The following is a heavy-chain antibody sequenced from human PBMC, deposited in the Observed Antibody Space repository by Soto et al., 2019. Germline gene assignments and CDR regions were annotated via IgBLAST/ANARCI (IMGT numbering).Heavy chain of an antibody. CDR3: ARASVRSGSASAY. Sequence: QVQLVQSGAEVKKPGASVKVSCKAFGYSFTSHGINWVRQAPGQGLEWMGWISAYNCNTNYAQEFQGRVTMTTDTSASKASMELRSLTSADTAVYYCARASVRSGSASAYWGQGTLVTVSS. J-gene: IGHJ4*02. CDR2: ISAYNCNT. D-gene: IGHD1-26*01. CDR1: GYSFTSHG. V-gene: IGHV1-18*01.